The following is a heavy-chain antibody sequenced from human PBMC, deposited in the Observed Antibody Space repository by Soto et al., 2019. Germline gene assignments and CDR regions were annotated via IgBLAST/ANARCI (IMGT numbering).Heavy chain of an antibody. CDR1: GGSISSGGYS. CDR3: ARAHYGDYGYGMDV. J-gene: IGHJ6*02. V-gene: IGHV4-30-2*01. CDR2: TYDSGTT. Sequence: QLQLQESGSGLVKPSQTLSLTCAVSGGSISSGGYSWSWIRQPQGKGLEWIGYTYDSGTTYYNPSLKSRVTISVDRSKNQFSLKLSSVTAADTAVYYCARAHYGDYGYGMDVWGQGTTVTVSS. D-gene: IGHD4-17*01.